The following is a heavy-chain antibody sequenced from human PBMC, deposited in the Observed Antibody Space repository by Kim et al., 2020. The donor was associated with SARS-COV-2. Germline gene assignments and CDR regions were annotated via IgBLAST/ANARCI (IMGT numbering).Heavy chain of an antibody. V-gene: IGHV4-39*01. Sequence: NPSLKSRVTISVDTSKNQFSLKLSSVTAADTAVYYCARQSGYDYGGNLDYWGQGTLVTVSS. D-gene: IGHD4-17*01. CDR3: ARQSGYDYGGNLDY. J-gene: IGHJ4*02.